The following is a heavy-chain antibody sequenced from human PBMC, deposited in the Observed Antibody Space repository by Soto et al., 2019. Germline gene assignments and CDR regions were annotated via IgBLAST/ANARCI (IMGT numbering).Heavy chain of an antibody. CDR1: GFTFSSYS. V-gene: IGHV3-21*01. CDR3: ARDGAVATITFFGYYYYYMDV. CDR2: ISSSSSYI. Sequence: EVQLVESGGGLVKPGGSLRLSCAASGFTFSSYSMNWVRQAPGKGLEWVSSISSSSSYIYYADSVKGRFTISRDNDKNSLYLQMNSLRAEDTAVYYCARDGAVATITFFGYYYYYMDVWGKGTTVTVSS. D-gene: IGHD5-12*01. J-gene: IGHJ6*03.